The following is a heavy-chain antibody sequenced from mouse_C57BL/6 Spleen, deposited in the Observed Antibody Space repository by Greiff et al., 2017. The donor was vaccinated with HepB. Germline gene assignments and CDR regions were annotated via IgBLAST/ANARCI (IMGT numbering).Heavy chain of an antibody. D-gene: IGHD1-1*01. J-gene: IGHJ1*03. CDR3: ASNGYWYFDV. CDR1: GYTFTSYW. CDR2: IYPSDSET. Sequence: QVQLQQPGAELVRPGSSVKLSCKASGYTFTSYWMDWVKQRPGQGLEWIGNIYPSDSETHYNQKFKDKATLTVDKSSSTAYMQLSSLTSEDSAVYCCASNGYWYFDVWGTGTTVTVSS. V-gene: IGHV1-61*01.